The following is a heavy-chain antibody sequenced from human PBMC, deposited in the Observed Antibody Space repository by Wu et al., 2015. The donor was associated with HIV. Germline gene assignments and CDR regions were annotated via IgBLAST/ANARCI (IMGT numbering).Heavy chain of an antibody. CDR1: GYTFTSYY. Sequence: QVQLVQSGAEVKKPGASVKVSCKASGYTFTSYYMHWVRQAPGQGLEWMGIINPSGGSTSYAQKFQGRVTMTRDTSTSTVYMELSSLRSEDTAVYYCARSVVSRGYSYGYLSYFDYWGQGTLVTVSS. CDR3: ARSVVSRGYSYGYLSYFDY. D-gene: IGHD5-18*01. CDR2: INPSGGST. V-gene: IGHV1-46*01. J-gene: IGHJ4*02.